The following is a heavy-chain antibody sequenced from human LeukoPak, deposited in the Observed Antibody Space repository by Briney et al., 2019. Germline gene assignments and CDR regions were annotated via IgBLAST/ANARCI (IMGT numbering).Heavy chain of an antibody. D-gene: IGHD2-15*01. Sequence: RPSESLSLTCAVYGGPFRGNYWSSIRQPPGKGLEWIGEIIHNRGTGRGSTRYNPSHKSRVTISVGTSKTQFSLKLHAVTVADTAVYYCARGPREADPGILGYSYYYYGMDVWGEGTTVTVSS. CDR3: ARGPREADPGILGYSYYYYGMDV. CDR1: GGPFRGNY. J-gene: IGHJ6*04. CDR2: IIHNRGTGRGST. V-gene: IGHV4-34*01.